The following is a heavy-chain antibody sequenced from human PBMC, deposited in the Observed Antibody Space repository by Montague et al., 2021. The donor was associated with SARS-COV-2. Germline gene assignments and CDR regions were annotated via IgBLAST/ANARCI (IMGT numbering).Heavy chain of an antibody. CDR1: GGSISSSSHY. Sequence: SETLSLTCTVSGGSISSSSHYWGWIRQPPGKGLEWIGSIYYSGSTYYNPSLKSRVTISVDTSKNQFSLKLSSVTAADTAVYYCASLPRITIFGVVIHFDYWGQGTLVTVSS. V-gene: IGHV4-39*01. CDR3: ASLPRITIFGVVIHFDY. J-gene: IGHJ4*02. D-gene: IGHD3-3*01. CDR2: IYYSGST.